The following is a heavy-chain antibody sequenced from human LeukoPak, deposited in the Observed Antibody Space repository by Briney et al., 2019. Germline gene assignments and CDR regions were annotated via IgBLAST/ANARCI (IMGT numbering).Heavy chain of an antibody. Sequence: GGSLRLSCAASGLTFDDYAMHWVRQAPGKGLEWVSGISWNSGSIGYADSVKGRFTISRDNAKNSLYLQMNSLRAEDMALYYCAKDSTYSGSYFDYWGQGTLVTVSS. D-gene: IGHD1-26*01. J-gene: IGHJ4*02. V-gene: IGHV3-9*03. CDR2: ISWNSGSI. CDR1: GLTFDDYA. CDR3: AKDSTYSGSYFDY.